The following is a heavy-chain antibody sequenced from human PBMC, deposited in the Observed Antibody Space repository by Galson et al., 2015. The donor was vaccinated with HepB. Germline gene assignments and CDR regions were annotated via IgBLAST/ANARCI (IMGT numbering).Heavy chain of an antibody. CDR3: AKGGSGIAAAGYYGMDV. J-gene: IGHJ6*02. Sequence: SLRLSCAASGFTFSSYGMHWVRQAPGKGLEWVAVISYDGSNKYYADSVKGRFTISRDNSKNTLYLQMNSLRAEDTAVYYCAKGGSGIAAAGYYGMDVWGQGTTVTVSS. V-gene: IGHV3-30*18. CDR2: ISYDGSNK. D-gene: IGHD6-13*01. CDR1: GFTFSSYG.